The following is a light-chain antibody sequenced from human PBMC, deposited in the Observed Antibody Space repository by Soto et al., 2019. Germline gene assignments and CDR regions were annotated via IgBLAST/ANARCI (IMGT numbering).Light chain of an antibody. Sequence: QSALTQPPSASGSTGLSVTISCTGSSSDVGGYKYVSWYQQHPGKAPKLMIFEVNKRPSGVPDRFSGSKSGNTASLTVSGLQAEDETYYYCSSYAGINNLGVFGTGTKVTVL. V-gene: IGLV2-8*01. CDR3: SSYAGINNLGV. CDR1: SSDVGGYKY. J-gene: IGLJ1*01. CDR2: EVN.